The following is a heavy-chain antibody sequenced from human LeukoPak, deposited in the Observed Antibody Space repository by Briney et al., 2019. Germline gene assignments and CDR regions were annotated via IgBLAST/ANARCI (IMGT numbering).Heavy chain of an antibody. D-gene: IGHD2-21*02. CDR1: GFTFSSYT. J-gene: IGHJ4*02. CDR2: ITTNGGRT. Sequence: GGTLRLSCAASGFTFSSYTMHWVRQAPGKGLEYVSAITTNGGRTYYANSFKGRFTISRDNSKSTLYLQMGSLRTEDMAVYYCARGRLVVTALDYWGQGTLVTVSS. CDR3: ARGRLVVTALDY. V-gene: IGHV3-64*01.